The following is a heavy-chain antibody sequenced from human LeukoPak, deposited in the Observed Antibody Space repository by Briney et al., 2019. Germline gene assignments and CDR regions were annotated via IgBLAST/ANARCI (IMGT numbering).Heavy chain of an antibody. V-gene: IGHV3-66*02. Sequence: LGGSLRLSCAASGFTVSSNYMSWVRQAPGKGLEWVSVIYSGGSTYYADSVKGRFTISRDNSKNTLYLQMNSLRAEDTAVYYCARDGMELRAYYYYYMDVWGKGTTVTVSS. D-gene: IGHD1-7*01. CDR2: IYSGGST. CDR1: GFTVSSNY. J-gene: IGHJ6*03. CDR3: ARDGMELRAYYYYYMDV.